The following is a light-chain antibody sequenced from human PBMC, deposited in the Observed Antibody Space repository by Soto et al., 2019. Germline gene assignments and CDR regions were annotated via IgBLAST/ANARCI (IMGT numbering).Light chain of an antibody. V-gene: IGKV1-9*01. CDR1: QCISSY. CDR2: AAS. Sequence: DIQLTQSPVSLSSSPGDRVSISCRASQCISSYLAWYQQKPGKPPKLLIYAASNLQSGVPSRFSGSGSGTDFTLAISSLQPEDFATYYCIQYTSYPIPFGQGTRLEIK. CDR3: IQYTSYPIP. J-gene: IGKJ5*01.